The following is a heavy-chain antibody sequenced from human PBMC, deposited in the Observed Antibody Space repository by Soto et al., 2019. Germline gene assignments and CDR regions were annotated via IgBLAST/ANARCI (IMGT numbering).Heavy chain of an antibody. Sequence: QVQLQESGPGLVKPSGTLSLTCAVSGASISSDNRWTCVRQPPGEGLEWIGEISQSGTTKYNPSLASRVTISVDKSKNQFSLRLTSMTAADTAVYYCAKKVPAALRLYYFFGLAVWGQGTTVTVSS. V-gene: IGHV4-4*02. J-gene: IGHJ6*02. CDR3: AKKVPAALRLYYFFGLAV. CDR1: GASISSDNR. CDR2: ISQSGTT. D-gene: IGHD6-25*01.